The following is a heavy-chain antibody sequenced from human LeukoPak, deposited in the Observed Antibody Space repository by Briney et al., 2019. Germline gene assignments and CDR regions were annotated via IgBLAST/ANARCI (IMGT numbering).Heavy chain of an antibody. D-gene: IGHD2-15*01. Sequence: TSQTLSLTCTVSGGSISSGASYWTWIRQLPGKGLEWIGYISNSGSTYYNPSLKSRVTISVDTSKNQFSLKLTSVTAADTAVFYCAREVAARYFDYWGQGSLVTVSS. CDR2: ISNSGST. CDR3: AREVAARYFDY. V-gene: IGHV4-31*03. J-gene: IGHJ4*02. CDR1: GGSISSGASY.